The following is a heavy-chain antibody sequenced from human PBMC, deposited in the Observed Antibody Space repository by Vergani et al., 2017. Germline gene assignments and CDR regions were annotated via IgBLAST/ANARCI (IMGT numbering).Heavy chain of an antibody. J-gene: IGHJ3*02. D-gene: IGHD4-11*01. V-gene: IGHV4-59*12. CDR2: IHYSGST. CDR3: ARAPTTVTAPRDAAFDI. CDR1: GGSISSYY. Sequence: QVQLQESGPGLVKPSETLSLTCTVSGGSISSYYWSWIRQPPGKGLEWIGYIHYSGSTNYNPSLKSRVTISVDTSKNQFSLKLSSVTAADTAVYYCARAPTTVTAPRDAAFDIWGQGTMVTVSS.